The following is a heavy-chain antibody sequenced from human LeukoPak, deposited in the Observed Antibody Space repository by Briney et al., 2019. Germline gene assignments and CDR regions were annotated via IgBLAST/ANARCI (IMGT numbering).Heavy chain of an antibody. D-gene: IGHD6-13*01. CDR2: VTGSGGSS. V-gene: IGHV3-23*01. CDR1: GFTFSSYA. CDR3: AKEGIAAPLYYFDY. J-gene: IGHJ4*02. Sequence: GGSLRLSCAASGFTFSSYAMSWVRQAPGKGLEWVSTVTGSGGSSYYADSVKGRFTISRDNSKNTLFLQMNSLRAEDTAVYYCAKEGIAAPLYYFDYWGQGSLVTVSS.